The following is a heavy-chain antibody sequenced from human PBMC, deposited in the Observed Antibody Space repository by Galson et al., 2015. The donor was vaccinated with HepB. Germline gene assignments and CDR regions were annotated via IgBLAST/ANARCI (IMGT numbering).Heavy chain of an antibody. CDR3: VRDWYCXGRNCVDCFDP. J-gene: IGHJ5*02. D-gene: IGHD2-15*01. CDR1: GXXXSNYG. CDR2: XSAYXXXA. Sequence: SVKVSCKASGXXXSNYGISXVRXXXXXGLXXXGWXSAYXXXANYAQIVXXRVTVATDTSTSTAYMELRSLTSDDTAMYYCVRDWYCXGRNCVDCFDPWGQGXLVTVSS. V-gene: IGHV1-18*04.